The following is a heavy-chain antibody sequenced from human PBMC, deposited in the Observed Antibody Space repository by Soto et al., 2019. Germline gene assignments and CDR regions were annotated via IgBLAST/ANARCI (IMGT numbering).Heavy chain of an antibody. D-gene: IGHD2-15*01. CDR1: GFTFSSYS. CDR2: ISSSSTYI. CDR3: ARTIYCSGSTCYNNWFDP. V-gene: IGHV3-21*01. J-gene: IGHJ5*02. Sequence: PGGSLRLSCAASGFTFSSYSMNWVRQAPGKGLEWVSSISSSSTYIYYADSVKGQFSISRDNAKNSLYLQMNSLRAEDTALYYCARTIYCSGSTCYNNWFDPWGQGTLVTVSS.